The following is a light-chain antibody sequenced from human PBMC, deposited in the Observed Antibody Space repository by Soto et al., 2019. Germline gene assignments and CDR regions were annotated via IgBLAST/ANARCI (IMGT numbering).Light chain of an antibody. V-gene: IGLV2-14*01. CDR3: SSHTSSRTYV. J-gene: IGLJ1*01. Sequence: QSALTQPASLSGSPGQSITISCTGTSSDIGAYDYVSWFQQHPGKAPKLMISEVNNRPSGVSNRFSGSESGNTASLTISGLQPEDEADYYCSSHTSSRTYVFGAGTKVTLL. CDR1: SSDIGAYDY. CDR2: EVN.